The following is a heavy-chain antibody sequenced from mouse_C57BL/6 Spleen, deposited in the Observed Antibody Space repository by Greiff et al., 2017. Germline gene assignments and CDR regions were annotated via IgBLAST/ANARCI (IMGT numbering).Heavy chain of an antibody. Sequence: QVQLQQPGAELVKPGASVKMSCKASGYTFTSYWITWVKQRPGQGLEWIGDIDPGSGSTNSNEKFKGKATLTVDKSSSTAYMQLSSLTSEDSAVYYCARGDYGRGFAYWGQGTLVTVSA. CDR2: IDPGSGST. J-gene: IGHJ3*01. CDR3: ARGDYGRGFAY. D-gene: IGHD1-1*01. V-gene: IGHV1-55*01. CDR1: GYTFTSYW.